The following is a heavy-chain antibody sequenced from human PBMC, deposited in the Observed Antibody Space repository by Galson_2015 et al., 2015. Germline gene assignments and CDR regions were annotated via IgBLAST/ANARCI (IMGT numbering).Heavy chain of an antibody. Sequence: SLRLSCAASGFTFSSYGMHWVRQAPGKGLEWVAVIWYDGSNKYYADSVKGRFTISRDNSKNTLYLQMNSLRAEDTAVYYCARAVTGSRGYSGYDKINYYYYMDVWGKGTTVTVSS. D-gene: IGHD5-12*01. CDR2: IWYDGSNK. CDR1: GFTFSSYG. J-gene: IGHJ6*03. V-gene: IGHV3-33*01. CDR3: ARAVTGSRGYSGYDKINYYYYMDV.